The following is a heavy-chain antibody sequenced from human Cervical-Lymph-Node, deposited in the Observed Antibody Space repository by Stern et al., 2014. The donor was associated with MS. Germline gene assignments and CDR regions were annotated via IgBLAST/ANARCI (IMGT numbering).Heavy chain of an antibody. CDR2: IYYSGST. J-gene: IGHJ5*02. CDR3: AREELERRNSRFDP. V-gene: IGHV4-31*03. D-gene: IGHD1-1*01. CDR1: GGSISSGGYY. Sequence: QVQLQESGPGLVKPSQTLSLTCTVSGGSISSGGYYWSWIRQHPGKGLEWIGYIYYSGSTNYNPSLKSRVTISVDTSKNQFSLKLSSVTAADTAVYYCAREELERRNSRFDPWGQGTLVTVSS.